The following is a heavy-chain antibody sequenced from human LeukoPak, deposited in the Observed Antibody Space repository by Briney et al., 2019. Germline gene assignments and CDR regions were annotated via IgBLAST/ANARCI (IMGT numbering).Heavy chain of an antibody. D-gene: IGHD2-15*01. V-gene: IGHV4-59*01. CDR3: ARDGSYCSGGSCFSYYYYGMDV. J-gene: IGHJ6*02. Sequence: KTSETLSLTCTVSGGSISSYYWSWIRQPPGKGLEWIGYIYYSGSTNYNPSLKSRVTISVDTSKNQFSLKLSSVTAADTAVYYCARDGSYCSGGSCFSYYYYGMDVWGQGTTVTVSS. CDR1: GGSISSYY. CDR2: IYYSGST.